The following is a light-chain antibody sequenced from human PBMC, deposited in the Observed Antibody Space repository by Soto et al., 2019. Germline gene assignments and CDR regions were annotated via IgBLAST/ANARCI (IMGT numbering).Light chain of an antibody. CDR3: SSFTSNRIYV. V-gene: IGLV2-14*03. Sequence: QSVLTQPTSVSGSPGQSITISCTANHNDIGTYDSVSWYQQHPGRAPRLLIHGVTTRPSGISGRFSASKSGLTASLTISGLQPEDEADYYCSSFTSNRIYVFGPGTKVTVL. CDR2: GVT. CDR1: HNDIGTYDS. J-gene: IGLJ1*01.